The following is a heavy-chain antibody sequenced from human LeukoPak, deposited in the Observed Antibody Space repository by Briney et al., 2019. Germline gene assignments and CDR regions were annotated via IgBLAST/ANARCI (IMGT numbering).Heavy chain of an antibody. CDR1: GGSISSSNW. D-gene: IGHD6-13*01. Sequence: PSGTLSLTCAVSGGSISSSNWWSWVRQPPGKGLEWIGEIYHSGSTNYNPSLKSRVTISVDKSKNQFSLKLSSVTAADTAVYYCARSIAAAGKGLWFDPWGQGTLVTVSS. J-gene: IGHJ5*02. CDR3: ARSIAAAGKGLWFDP. CDR2: IYHSGST. V-gene: IGHV4-4*02.